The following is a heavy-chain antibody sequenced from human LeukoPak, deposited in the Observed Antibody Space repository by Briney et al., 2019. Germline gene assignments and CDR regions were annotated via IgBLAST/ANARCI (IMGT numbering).Heavy chain of an antibody. CDR1: GFTFSDYY. Sequence: GGFLRLSCAASGFTFSDYYMSWIRQAPGKGLEWVSYISSSGSTIYYADSVKGRFTISRDNAKNSLYLQMNSLRAEDTAVYYCAREGAVDYDSSAQGAFDIWGQGTMVTVSS. CDR2: ISSSGSTI. CDR3: AREGAVDYDSSAQGAFDI. J-gene: IGHJ3*02. V-gene: IGHV3-11*01. D-gene: IGHD3-22*01.